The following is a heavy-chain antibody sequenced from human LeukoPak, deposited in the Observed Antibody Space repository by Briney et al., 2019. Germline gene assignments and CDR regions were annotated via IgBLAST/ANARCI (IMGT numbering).Heavy chain of an antibody. D-gene: IGHD4-11*01. CDR2: INHSGST. Sequence: SETLSLTCAVYGGSFSGYYWSWIRQPPGKGLEWIGEINHSGSTNYNPSLKSRVTISVDTSKNQFSLKLSSVTAADTAVYYCARSIRGTVTTTADVWGLGTTVIVSS. CDR3: ARSIRGTVTTTADV. CDR1: GGSFSGYY. J-gene: IGHJ6*02. V-gene: IGHV4-34*01.